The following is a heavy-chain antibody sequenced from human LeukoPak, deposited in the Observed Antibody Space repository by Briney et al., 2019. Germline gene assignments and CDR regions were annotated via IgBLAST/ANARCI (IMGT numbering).Heavy chain of an antibody. CDR3: ARVLGYYDSSGSPHNNWFDP. V-gene: IGHV1-18*01. Sequence: GASVKVSCKASGYTFTSYGISWVRQAPGQGLEWMGWISAYNGNTNYAQKLQGRVTMTTDTSTSTAYMELRSLRSDDTAVYYCARVLGYYDSSGSPHNNWFDPWGQGTLVTVSS. CDR2: ISAYNGNT. CDR1: GYTFTSYG. D-gene: IGHD3-22*01. J-gene: IGHJ5*02.